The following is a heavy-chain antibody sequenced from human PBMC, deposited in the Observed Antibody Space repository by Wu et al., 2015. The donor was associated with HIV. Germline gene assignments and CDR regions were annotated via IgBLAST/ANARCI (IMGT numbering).Heavy chain of an antibody. CDR3: TRDSDIVVVAAPTPGAFDI. V-gene: IGHV1-69*12. CDR2: IIPIFGTV. D-gene: IGHD2-15*01. CDR1: GGTFSSYA. J-gene: IGHJ3*02. Sequence: QVQLVQSGAEVKKPGSSVKVSCKTSGGTFSSYAINWVRQAPGQGLEWMGGIIPIFGTVNYAQTLQGRVTITADESTSTAYMELRSLRSEDTAVYFCTRDSDIVVVAAPTPGAFDIWGQGTMVTVSS.